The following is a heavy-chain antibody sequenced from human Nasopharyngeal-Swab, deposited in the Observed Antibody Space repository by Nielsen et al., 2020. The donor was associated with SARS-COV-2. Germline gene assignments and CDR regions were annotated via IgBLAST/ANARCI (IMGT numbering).Heavy chain of an antibody. D-gene: IGHD6-19*01. J-gene: IGHJ3*02. Sequence: GESLKISCAASGFTFSAYRMNWVRQAPGKGLERVSSINSLSTYIHYVDLVKGRFTISRDNAKSSLYLQMNSLRAEDTAVYYCARERGSSGLDGFDIWGQGTMVTVSP. V-gene: IGHV3-21*01. CDR3: ARERGSSGLDGFDI. CDR2: INSLSTYI. CDR1: GFTFSAYR.